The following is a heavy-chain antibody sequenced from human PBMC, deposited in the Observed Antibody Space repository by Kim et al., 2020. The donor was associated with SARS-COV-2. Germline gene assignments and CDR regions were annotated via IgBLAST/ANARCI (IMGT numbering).Heavy chain of an antibody. D-gene: IGHD3-10*01. Sequence: GGSLGLSCAASGFAFSSYSMNWVRQAPGKGLEWVSSISSSSSYIYYAGSVKGRFTISRDNAKNSLYLQMNSLRADDTAVYYCASDLPGDSGYWGQGTLVTVSS. J-gene: IGHJ4*02. CDR3: ASDLPGDSGY. CDR1: GFAFSSYS. CDR2: ISSSSSYI. V-gene: IGHV3-21*01.